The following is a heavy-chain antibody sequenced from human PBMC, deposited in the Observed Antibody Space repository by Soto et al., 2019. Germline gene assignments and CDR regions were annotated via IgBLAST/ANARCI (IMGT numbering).Heavy chain of an antibody. D-gene: IGHD4-17*01. J-gene: IGHJ4*02. CDR1: GFTFSDYS. V-gene: IGHV3-21*02. CDR3: ARDGDYD. CDR2: ISSTGGYI. Sequence: DVQLMESGGGLVKPGGSLRLSCAASGFTFSDYSMHWVRQAPGKGLEWVSSISSTGGYIYYADSVQGRFTISRDNAKNSLYMQMNSLRGGETAVYYCARDGDYDWGQGTLVTVSS.